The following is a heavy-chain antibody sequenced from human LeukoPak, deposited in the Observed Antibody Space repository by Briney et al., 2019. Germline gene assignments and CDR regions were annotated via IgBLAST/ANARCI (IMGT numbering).Heavy chain of an antibody. CDR2: IYYSGST. CDR3: ARHRLTHSRSQKDAFDI. D-gene: IGHD6-13*01. J-gene: IGHJ3*02. CDR1: GGSISSYY. Sequence: SETLSLTCTVSGGSISSYYWSWIRQPPGKGLEWIGYIYYSGSTNYNPSLKSRVTISVDTSKNQFSLKLSSVTAADTAVYYCARHRLTHSRSQKDAFDIWGQGTMVTVSS. V-gene: IGHV4-59*08.